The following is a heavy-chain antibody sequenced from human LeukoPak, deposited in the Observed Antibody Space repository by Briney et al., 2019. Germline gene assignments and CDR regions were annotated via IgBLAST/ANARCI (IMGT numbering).Heavy chain of an antibody. CDR3: ATLAVAGPYYFDY. Sequence: SETLSLTCAVYGGSFSGYYWSWIRQPPGKGLEWIGEINHSGSTNYNPSLKSRVTISVDTSKNQFSLKLSSVTAADTAVYYCATLAVAGPYYFDYWGQGTLVTVSS. CDR2: INHSGST. D-gene: IGHD6-19*01. V-gene: IGHV4-34*01. J-gene: IGHJ4*02. CDR1: GGSFSGYY.